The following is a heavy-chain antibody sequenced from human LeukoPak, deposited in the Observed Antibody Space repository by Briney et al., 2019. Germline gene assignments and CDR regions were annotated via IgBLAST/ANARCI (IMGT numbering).Heavy chain of an antibody. J-gene: IGHJ5*02. CDR2: IHPNTGGT. V-gene: IGHV1-2*02. CDR1: GYTFTGHY. Sequence: ASVKVSCKASGYTFTGHYIHWVRQAPGQGLEWMGWIHPNTGGTKYAQKFQGRVTMTRDTSSSTAYMELSSLRSDDTAVYYCARRTVTTTNWFDPWGQGTLVTVSS. D-gene: IGHD4-17*01. CDR3: ARRTVTTTNWFDP.